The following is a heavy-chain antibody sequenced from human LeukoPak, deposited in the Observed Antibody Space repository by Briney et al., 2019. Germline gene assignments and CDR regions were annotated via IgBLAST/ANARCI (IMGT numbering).Heavy chain of an antibody. CDR1: GFTLSRYC. D-gene: IGHD6-19*01. Sequence: GGSLRLSCAASGFTLSRYCMNWVRQAPGKGLEWVANINQDGSERFYVDSVKGRFTISRGNAKNSLYLQMNSLRAEDTAVYYCVRGEPSIAVAAVDYWGQGTLVTVSS. CDR2: INQDGSER. J-gene: IGHJ4*02. V-gene: IGHV3-7*04. CDR3: VRGEPSIAVAAVDY.